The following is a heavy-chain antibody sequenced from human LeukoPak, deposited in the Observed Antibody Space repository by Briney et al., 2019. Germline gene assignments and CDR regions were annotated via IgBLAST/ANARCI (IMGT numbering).Heavy chain of an antibody. Sequence: PSQTLSLTCTVSGGSISSGGYYWSWIRQHPGKGLEWIGYIYYSGSTYYNPSLKSRVTISVDTSKNQFSLKLSSVTAADTAVYYCARGYSSSSVGDGSNWFDPWGQGTLVTVSS. CDR1: GGSISSGGYY. V-gene: IGHV4-31*03. CDR2: IYYSGST. CDR3: ARGYSSSSVGDGSNWFDP. J-gene: IGHJ5*02. D-gene: IGHD6-6*01.